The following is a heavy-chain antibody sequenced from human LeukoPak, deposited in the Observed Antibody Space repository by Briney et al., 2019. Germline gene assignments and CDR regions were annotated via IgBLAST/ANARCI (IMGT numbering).Heavy chain of an antibody. CDR3: AINRGGRPFAV. CDR1: GGSMTNNHYY. CDR2: MYYSGGG. Sequence: SETLSLTCSVSGGSMTNNHYYWGWIRQSPGKGLEWIGSMYYSGGGYYNPSLKSRVTISLDMSKNQFSLRLTSLTAADTVVYCCAINRGGRPFAVWGNGTTVTVSS. V-gene: IGHV4-39*07. J-gene: IGHJ6*04. D-gene: IGHD1-14*01.